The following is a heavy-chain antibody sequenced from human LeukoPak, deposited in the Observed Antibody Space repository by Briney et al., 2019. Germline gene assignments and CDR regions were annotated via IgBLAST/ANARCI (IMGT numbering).Heavy chain of an antibody. V-gene: IGHV3-53*01. CDR3: AKDLSTV. CDR1: GVTVRSNY. D-gene: IGHD2/OR15-2a*01. CDR2: IYSGGST. J-gene: IGHJ4*02. Sequence: PGGSLRLSCAAYGVTVRSNYMSWVRQAPGKGLEWVSIIYSGGSTYYADSVKGRFTISRDNSKNTLYLQMNSLRAEDTAVYYCAKDLSTVRGQGTLVTVSS.